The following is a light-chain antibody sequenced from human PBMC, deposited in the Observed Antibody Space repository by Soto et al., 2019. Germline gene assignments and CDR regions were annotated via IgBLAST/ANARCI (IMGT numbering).Light chain of an antibody. CDR1: QSVRSY. CDR3: QQCSDWPLFT. Sequence: EIVMTQSPATLSVSPGERVTLSCRASQSVRSYLAWYQHKPGQPPRLLIYGASTRATGIPARFSGSGSGTDFTLSISSLQSEDSAVYFCQQCSDWPLFTFGQGTRL. V-gene: IGKV3-15*01. J-gene: IGKJ5*01. CDR2: GAS.